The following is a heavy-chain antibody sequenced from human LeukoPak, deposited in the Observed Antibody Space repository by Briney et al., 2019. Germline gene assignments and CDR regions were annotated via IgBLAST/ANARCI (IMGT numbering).Heavy chain of an antibody. Sequence: SETLSLTCTVSGGSISSGDYYWSWIRQPPGKGLEWIGYIYYSGSTYYNPSLKSRVTISVDTSKNQFSLKLSSVTAADTAVYYCARHSLSDYGGKGYFQHWGQGTLVTVSS. CDR1: GGSISSGDYY. D-gene: IGHD4-23*01. J-gene: IGHJ1*01. CDR2: IYYSGST. V-gene: IGHV4-30-4*08. CDR3: ARHSLSDYGGKGYFQH.